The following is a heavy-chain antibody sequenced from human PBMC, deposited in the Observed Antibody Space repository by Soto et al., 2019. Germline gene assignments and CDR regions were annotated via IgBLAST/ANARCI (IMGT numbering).Heavy chain of an antibody. Sequence: QAQLVQSGVEVKKPGASVKVSCKASGYTFSNYGVSWVRQAPGQGLEWMGWISGYNGDTKYSQRLQGRVTMTTDTSTSTAYMELRSLRSDDTAVYYCARDLGYCSASCLGWVDAWGQGTLVIVSS. J-gene: IGHJ5*02. D-gene: IGHD2-15*01. V-gene: IGHV1-18*01. CDR1: GYTFSNYG. CDR2: ISGYNGDT. CDR3: ARDLGYCSASCLGWVDA.